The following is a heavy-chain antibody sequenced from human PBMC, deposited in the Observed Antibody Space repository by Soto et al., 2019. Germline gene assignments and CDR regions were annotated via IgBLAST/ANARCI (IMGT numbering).Heavy chain of an antibody. CDR1: GGTFSSYA. CDR2: IIPIFGTA. Sequence: QVQLVQSGAEVKKPGSSVKVSCKASGGTFSSYAISWVRQAPGQGLEWMGGIIPIFGTATYAQKFQGRVTNTAAESTSTAYMELSSLRSEDTAVYYCASGTSGSYRNHFDYWGQGTLVTVSS. CDR3: ASGTSGSYRNHFDY. V-gene: IGHV1-69*01. J-gene: IGHJ4*02. D-gene: IGHD1-26*01.